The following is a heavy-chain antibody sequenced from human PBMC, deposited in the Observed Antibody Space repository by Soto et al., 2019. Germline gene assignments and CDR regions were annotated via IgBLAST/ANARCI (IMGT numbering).Heavy chain of an antibody. Sequence: PGGSLRLSCAASGFTFSSYAMSWVRQAPGKGLEWVSGISGSGGSTYFADSVKGRFTISRDNSRNTVYLQVNSLRIEDTAVYYCARRLTTTVTAMGYWGQGTPVTVSS. CDR1: GFTFSSYA. J-gene: IGHJ4*02. D-gene: IGHD2-21*02. CDR3: ARRLTTTVTAMGY. CDR2: ISGSGGST. V-gene: IGHV3-23*01.